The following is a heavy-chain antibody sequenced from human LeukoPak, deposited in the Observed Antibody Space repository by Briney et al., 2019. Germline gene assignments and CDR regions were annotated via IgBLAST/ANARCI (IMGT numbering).Heavy chain of an antibody. CDR3: ARSNYHGSRGIIDH. D-gene: IGHD3-22*01. CDR2: VYYSGGT. V-gene: IGHV4-39*01. J-gene: IGHJ4*02. CDR1: GGSISSSQYY. Sequence: PSETLSLTCTVSGGSISSSQYYWGWIRQPPGKGLEWIGSVYYSGGTYYNPSLKSQVTISVDTSKNQFSLKLSSVTAADTAVYYCARSNYHGSRGIIDHWGQGALVTVSS.